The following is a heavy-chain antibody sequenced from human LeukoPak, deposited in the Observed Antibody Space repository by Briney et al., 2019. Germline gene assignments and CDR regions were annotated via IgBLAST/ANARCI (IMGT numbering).Heavy chain of an antibody. CDR1: GGSISSYW. D-gene: IGHD6-13*01. CDR3: ARGSIEAAGIFDY. J-gene: IGHJ4*02. V-gene: IGHV4-59*01. CDR2: IYYSGTT. Sequence: SETLSLTCTVSGGSISSYWWSWIRQPPGKGLDWIGYIYYSGTTNYNPALKSRVTISVDTSKNQFSLKLSSVTAADTAVYYCARGSIEAAGIFDYWGQGTLVTVSS.